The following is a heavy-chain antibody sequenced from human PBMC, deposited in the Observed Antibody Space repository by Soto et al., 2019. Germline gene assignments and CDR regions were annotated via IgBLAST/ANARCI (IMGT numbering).Heavy chain of an antibody. D-gene: IGHD6-13*01. CDR1: GYTFTSYG. V-gene: IGHV1-18*01. CDR3: ARDRSKQPIGDNWFDP. Sequence: ASVKVSCKASGYTFTSYGISWVRQAPGQGLEWMGWISAYNGNTNYAQKLQGRVTITTDTSTSTAYMELRSLRSDDTAVYYCARDRSKQPIGDNWFDPWGQGTLVTVSS. J-gene: IGHJ5*02. CDR2: ISAYNGNT.